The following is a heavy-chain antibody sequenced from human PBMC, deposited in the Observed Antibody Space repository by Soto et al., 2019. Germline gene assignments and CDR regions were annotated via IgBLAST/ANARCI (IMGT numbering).Heavy chain of an antibody. D-gene: IGHD3-22*01. J-gene: IGHJ3*02. CDR2: IIPIFGTA. CDR1: GGTFSSYA. Sequence: QVQLVQSGAEVKKPGSSVKVSCKASGGTFSSYAISWVRQAPGQGLEWMGGIIPIFGTANYAQKFQGRVTFTADESTSTAYMELSSLRSEDTAVYYCARGLDSSGYPQVAFDIWRQGAMVTVSS. V-gene: IGHV1-69*01. CDR3: ARGLDSSGYPQVAFDI.